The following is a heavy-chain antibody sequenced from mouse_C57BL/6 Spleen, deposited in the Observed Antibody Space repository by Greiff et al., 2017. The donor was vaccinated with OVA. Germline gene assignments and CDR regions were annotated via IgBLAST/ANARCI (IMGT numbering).Heavy chain of an antibody. CDR1: GFNIKDYY. CDR2: IAPEDGET. V-gene: IGHV14-2*01. CDR3: ARTGPYYFDY. J-gene: IGHJ2*01. D-gene: IGHD3-1*01. Sequence: EVQLQQSGAELVKPGASVKLSCTASGFNIKDYYMHWVKQRTEQGLEWIGRIAPEDGETKYAPNFQGKATITADTSSNTAYLQLSSLTSEDTAVDYCARTGPYYFDYWGQGTTLTVSS.